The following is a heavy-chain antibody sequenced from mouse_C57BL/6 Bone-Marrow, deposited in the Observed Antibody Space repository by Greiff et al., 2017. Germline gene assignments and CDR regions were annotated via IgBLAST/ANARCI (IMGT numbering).Heavy chain of an antibody. CDR1: GYTFTSYW. CDR2: INPSNGGT. J-gene: IGHJ2*01. CDR3: ARALYYYGSSLDY. D-gene: IGHD1-1*01. Sequence: VLLQQPGTELVKPGASVKLSCKASGYTFTSYWMHWVKQRPGQGLEWIGNINPSNGGTNYNEKFKSKATLTVDKSSSTPYMQLSSLTSEDSAVYYGARALYYYGSSLDYWGQGTTLTVSS. V-gene: IGHV1-53*01.